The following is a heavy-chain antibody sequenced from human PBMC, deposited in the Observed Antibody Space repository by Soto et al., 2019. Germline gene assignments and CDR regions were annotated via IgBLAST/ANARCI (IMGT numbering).Heavy chain of an antibody. CDR3: ARGQSGDKVDY. D-gene: IGHD7-27*01. V-gene: IGHV4-30-4*08. CDR2: IYYSGST. J-gene: IGHJ4*02. CDR1: GGSISSGGYY. Sequence: PSETLSLTCTVSGGSISSGGYYWSWVRQHPGKGLEWIGYIYYSGSTYYNPSLKSRVTISVDTSKNQFSLNLSSVTAADTAVYYCARGQSGDKVDYWGQGTLVTVSS.